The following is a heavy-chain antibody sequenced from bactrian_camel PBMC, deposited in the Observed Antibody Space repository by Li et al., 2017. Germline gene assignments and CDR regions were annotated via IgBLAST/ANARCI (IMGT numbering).Heavy chain of an antibody. CDR2: INGGGEAT. CDR1: EFTFTSYD. V-gene: IGHV3S40*01. J-gene: IGHJ6*01. CDR3: AAGGDSCSTQWCYFGRFSY. Sequence: DVQLVESGGGSVQPGGSVRLSCRASEFTFTSYDMSWVRQAPGKGLEWVSGINGGGEATFYADSTEGRFTISRDNAMNTLYLQMSSLKPEDTATYYCAAGGDSCSTQWCYFGRFSYWGQGTQVTVS. D-gene: IGHD3*01.